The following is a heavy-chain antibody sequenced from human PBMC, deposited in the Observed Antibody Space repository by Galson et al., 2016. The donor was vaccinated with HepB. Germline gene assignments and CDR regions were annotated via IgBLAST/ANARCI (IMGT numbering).Heavy chain of an antibody. D-gene: IGHD3-10*01. CDR2: ISGHNGDT. CDR3: ARDRYFGSGPRFAH. V-gene: IGHV1-18*01. Sequence: SVKVSCKASGYIFDTSGISWVRQAPGQGLDWLGWISGHNGDTKYAQKFQGRVTMTTDSSTGTAYMHLRSLRTDDTAVYYCARDRYFGSGPRFAHWGQGTVVSASS. CDR1: GYIFDTSG. J-gene: IGHJ4*02.